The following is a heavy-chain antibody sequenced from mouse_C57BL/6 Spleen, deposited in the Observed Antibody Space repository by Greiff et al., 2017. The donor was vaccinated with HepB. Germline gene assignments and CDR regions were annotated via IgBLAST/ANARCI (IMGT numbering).Heavy chain of an antibody. CDR2: IYPGGGYT. J-gene: IGHJ2*01. CDR1: GYTFTNYW. CDR3: ARIYSNGDYLDC. Sequence: QVQLQQSGAELVRPGTSVKMSCKASGYTFTNYWIGWAKQRPGHGLEWIGDIYPGGGYTNYNEKFKGKATLTADKSSNTAYMQFSSLTSEDSAIYYCARIYSNGDYLDCWGHGTTLTVSS. V-gene: IGHV1-63*01. D-gene: IGHD2-5*01.